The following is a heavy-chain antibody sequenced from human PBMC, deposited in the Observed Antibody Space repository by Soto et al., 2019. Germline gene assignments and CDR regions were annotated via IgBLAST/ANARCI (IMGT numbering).Heavy chain of an antibody. CDR3: ARDGYSGSWFVYWFDA. D-gene: IGHD6-13*01. CDR1: GYTFTSYG. Sequence: QVQLVQSGAEVKKPGASVKVSCKASGYTFTSYGISWVRQAPGQGLEWMGWISAYNGNTNHAQKLQGRVTITTGRVTSTDYMELRSLRSDDTAEYYGARDGYSGSWFVYWFDAWGQGTLVTGSS. CDR2: ISAYNGNT. V-gene: IGHV1-18*01. J-gene: IGHJ5*02.